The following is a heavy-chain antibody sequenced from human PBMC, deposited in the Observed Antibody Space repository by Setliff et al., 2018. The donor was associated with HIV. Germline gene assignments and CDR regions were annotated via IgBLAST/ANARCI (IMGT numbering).Heavy chain of an antibody. V-gene: IGHV4-34*01. CDR2: INYSGST. Sequence: PSETLSLTCVVYGGSFSDYYWTWIRQPPEKGLEWIGKINYSGSTDYNSSLRSRVTISVDTSKNQISLKLTSVTAADTAVYYCAGGRRYCSGGSCYVVGWYYYYYMDVWGKGTTVTVSS. D-gene: IGHD2-15*01. J-gene: IGHJ6*03. CDR1: GGSFSDYY. CDR3: AGGRRYCSGGSCYVVGWYYYYYMDV.